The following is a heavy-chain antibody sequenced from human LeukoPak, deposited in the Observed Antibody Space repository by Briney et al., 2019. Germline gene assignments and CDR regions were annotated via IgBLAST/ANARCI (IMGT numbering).Heavy chain of an antibody. Sequence: GGSLRLSCAASGFTFSAYSMNWVRQAPGKGLEWVSSISSSSAYIYYADSLKGRFTASRDNAKNSLYLQMNSLRAEDTAVYYCARAPGYYGSGSYDYWGQGTLVTVSS. V-gene: IGHV3-21*01. J-gene: IGHJ4*02. CDR2: ISSSSAYI. CDR1: GFTFSAYS. D-gene: IGHD3-10*01. CDR3: ARAPGYYGSGSYDY.